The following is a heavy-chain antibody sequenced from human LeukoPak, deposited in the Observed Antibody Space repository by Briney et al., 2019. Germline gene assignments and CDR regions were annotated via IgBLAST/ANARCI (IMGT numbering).Heavy chain of an antibody. CDR3: ARSLVDAHSMIVVVIKGGGFDY. V-gene: IGHV1-18*04. J-gene: IGHJ4*02. D-gene: IGHD3-22*01. CDR2: ISAYNGNT. Sequence: ASVKVSCKASGYTFTSYGISWVRQAPGQGLEWMGWISAYNGNTNYAQKLQGRVTMTTDTSTSTAYMELRSLRSEDTAVYYCARSLVDAHSMIVVVIKGGGFDYWGQGTLVTVSS. CDR1: GYTFTSYG.